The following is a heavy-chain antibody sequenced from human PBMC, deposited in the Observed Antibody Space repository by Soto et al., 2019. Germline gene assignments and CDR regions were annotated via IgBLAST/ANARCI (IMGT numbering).Heavy chain of an antibody. D-gene: IGHD4-17*01. CDR3: ARHADYGDYHTDY. V-gene: IGHV4-39*01. J-gene: IGHJ4*02. CDR1: GGSVSSSSYY. Sequence: QLQLQESGPGLVKPSETLSLTCTVSGGSVSSSSYYWGWIRQPPGKGLEWIGSIYYSGSTYYNPTVKSRVTISGDTSKKQFSLKMNSLTAADTAVYYCARHADYGDYHTDYWGQGTLVTVSS. CDR2: IYYSGST.